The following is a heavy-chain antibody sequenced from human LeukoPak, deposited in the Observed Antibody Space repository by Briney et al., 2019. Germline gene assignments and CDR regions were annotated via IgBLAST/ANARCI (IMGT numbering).Heavy chain of an antibody. CDR2: IYSSGTT. CDR3: ARAEGSGSGAYTLDY. J-gene: IGHJ4*02. D-gene: IGHD3-10*01. V-gene: IGHV4-4*07. CDR1: GDSISSYY. Sequence: SETLSLTCTVSGDSISSYYWSWIRQPAGKGLEWIGHIYSSGTTHYNPSLNNRVTISLDTSKSQFSLHLNSVTAADTAVYYCARAEGSGSGAYTLDYWGQGILVTVSS.